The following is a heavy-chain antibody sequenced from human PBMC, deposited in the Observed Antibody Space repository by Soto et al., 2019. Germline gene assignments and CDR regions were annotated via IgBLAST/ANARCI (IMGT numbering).Heavy chain of an antibody. CDR2: INSDGSVS. D-gene: IGHD2-15*01. CDR1: GFTFSNYW. CDR3: ARGDCVGGTCYSLAGSFYYDMDV. Sequence: EVQLVESGGGLVQPGGSLRLSCAASGFTFSNYWMYWVRQAPGKGLEWVSRINSDGSVSSYADSVKGRLTISRDNVKNTLYLHMDSLRAEDTAVYYCARGDCVGGTCYSLAGSFYYDMDVWGKGTTVTVFS. J-gene: IGHJ6*03. V-gene: IGHV3-74*02.